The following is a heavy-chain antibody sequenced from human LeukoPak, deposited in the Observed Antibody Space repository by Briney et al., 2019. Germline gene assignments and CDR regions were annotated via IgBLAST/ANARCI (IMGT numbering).Heavy chain of an antibody. D-gene: IGHD3-22*01. Sequence: XSVKVSCKASGYTFITYGINWVRQAPGQGPEWMGWINPYNGNTKYAQKFQGRVTMTTDTSTSTSYMELRSLRSDDTAVYYCARLGSRGYFAIDYWGQGTLVTVAS. CDR1: GYTFITYG. CDR2: INPYNGNT. V-gene: IGHV1-18*01. CDR3: ARLGSRGYFAIDY. J-gene: IGHJ4*02.